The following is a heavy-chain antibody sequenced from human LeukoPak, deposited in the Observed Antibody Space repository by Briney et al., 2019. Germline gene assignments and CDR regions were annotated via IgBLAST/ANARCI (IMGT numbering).Heavy chain of an antibody. J-gene: IGHJ4*02. CDR1: GFTFSSYW. V-gene: IGHV3-74*01. CDR2: ISGDGSRT. Sequence: GGSLRLSCAASGFTFSSYWMHWVRQAPGKGLVWVSYISGDGSRTTYADSVKGRFTISRDNAKNTLDLQIYSLRAADTAVYYGAGGGWGTAIDYWAQGTLVTVSS. CDR3: AGGGWGTAIDY. D-gene: IGHD1-7*01.